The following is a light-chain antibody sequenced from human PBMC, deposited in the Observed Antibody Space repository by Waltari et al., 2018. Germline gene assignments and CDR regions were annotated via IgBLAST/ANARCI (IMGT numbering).Light chain of an antibody. CDR2: DTD. CDR1: TGAVPSTHH. J-gene: IGLJ3*02. Sequence: AEVTQEPSLTVSPGGTATLTCGSSTGAVPSTHHPYWFLQKPGQVPRTLIYDTDNKHSWTPARFSGSLLGGKAALTLSGAQPEDEAVYYCLLSFYDIRAFGGGTKLTVL. V-gene: IGLV7-46*01. CDR3: LLSFYDIRA.